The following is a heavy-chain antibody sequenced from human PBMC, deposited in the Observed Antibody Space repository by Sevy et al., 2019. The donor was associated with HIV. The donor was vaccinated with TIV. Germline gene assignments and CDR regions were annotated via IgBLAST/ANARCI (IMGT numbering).Heavy chain of an antibody. Sequence: GGSLRLSCAASGFTFSDYYMSWIRQAPGKGLEWVSYISSSGSTIYYADSVKGRFTISRDNAKKSLSLQMNSLRAEDTSVYYCARGYYDSSGYLDAFDIWGQGTMVTVSS. V-gene: IGHV3-11*01. D-gene: IGHD3-22*01. CDR2: ISSSGSTI. J-gene: IGHJ3*02. CDR3: ARGYYDSSGYLDAFDI. CDR1: GFTFSDYY.